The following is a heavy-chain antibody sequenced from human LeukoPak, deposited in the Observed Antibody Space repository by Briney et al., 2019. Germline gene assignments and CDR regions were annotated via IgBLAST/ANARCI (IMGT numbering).Heavy chain of an antibody. CDR3: ARIGDYGSGSEGFDP. CDR2: ISLSVGTT. J-gene: IGHJ5*02. D-gene: IGHD3-10*01. V-gene: IGHV1-46*04. CDR1: GYTFTSYY. Sequence: GASVKVSCKASGYTFTSYYIHWVRQAPGQGLEWMGIISLSVGTTTYAQKLQGRVTMTRDTSTSTVYMELRSLRSEDTAVYYCARIGDYGSGSEGFDPWGQGTLVTVSS.